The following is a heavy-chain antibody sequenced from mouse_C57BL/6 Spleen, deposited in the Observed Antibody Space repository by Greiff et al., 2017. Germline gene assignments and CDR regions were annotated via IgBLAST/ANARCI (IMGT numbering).Heavy chain of an antibody. CDR3: ARGVGGYFDY. Sequence: QVQLQQSGPELVKPGASVKISCKASGYAFSSYWMNWVKQRPGKGLEWIGRIYPGDGDTNYNGKFKGKATLTADTSSSTAYMQLSSLTSEDSAVYFCARGVGGYFDYWGQGTTLTVSS. J-gene: IGHJ2*01. D-gene: IGHD1-1*01. CDR2: IYPGDGDT. V-gene: IGHV1-82*01. CDR1: GYAFSSYW.